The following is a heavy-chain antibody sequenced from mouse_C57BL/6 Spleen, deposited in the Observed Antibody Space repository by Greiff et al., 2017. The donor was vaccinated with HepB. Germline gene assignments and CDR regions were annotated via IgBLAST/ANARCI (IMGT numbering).Heavy chain of an antibody. V-gene: IGHV1-19*01. CDR1: GYTFTDYY. Sequence: EVQLQQSGPVLVKPGASVKMSCKASGYTFTDYYMNWVKQSHGKSLEWIGVINPYNGGTSYNQKFKGKATLTVDKSSSTAYMELNSLTSEDSAVYYCARDYSNWFAYWGQGTLVTVSA. CDR3: ARDYSNWFAY. D-gene: IGHD2-5*01. CDR2: INPYNGGT. J-gene: IGHJ3*01.